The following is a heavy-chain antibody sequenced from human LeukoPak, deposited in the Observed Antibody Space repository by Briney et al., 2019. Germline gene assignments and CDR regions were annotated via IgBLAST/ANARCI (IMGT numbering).Heavy chain of an antibody. Sequence: ASVKVSCKASGGTFSSYAISWVRQAPGQGLEWMGWINTNTGNPTYAQGFTGRFVFSLDTSVSTAYLQICSLKAEDTAVYYCARGGFGEFPNWFDPWGQGTLVTVSS. CDR3: ARGGFGEFPNWFDP. D-gene: IGHD3-10*01. CDR2: INTNTGNP. J-gene: IGHJ5*02. V-gene: IGHV7-4-1*01. CDR1: GGTFSSYA.